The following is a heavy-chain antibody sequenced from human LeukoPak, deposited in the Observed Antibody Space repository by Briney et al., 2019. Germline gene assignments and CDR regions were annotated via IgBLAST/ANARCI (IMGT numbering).Heavy chain of an antibody. V-gene: IGHV1-69*13. CDR1: GGTFSSYA. CDR3: ARVAMEMARITSGAFDI. Sequence: SVKLSCKASGGTFSSYAISWVRQPPGQGLEWMGGIIPIFGTANYAQKFQGRVTITAGVSTSTAYMELSSLRSEDTAVYDCARVAMEMARITSGAFDIWGQGTMVTVSS. D-gene: IGHD5-24*01. CDR2: IIPIFGTA. J-gene: IGHJ3*02.